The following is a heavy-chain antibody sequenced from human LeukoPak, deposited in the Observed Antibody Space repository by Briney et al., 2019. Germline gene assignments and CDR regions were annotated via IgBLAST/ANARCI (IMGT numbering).Heavy chain of an antibody. CDR3: ARGRSSSDQDY. J-gene: IGHJ4*02. CDR2: IYYSGST. CDR1: GGSISSYY. V-gene: IGHV4-59*01. D-gene: IGHD6-6*01. Sequence: PSETLSLTCTVSGGSISSYYWSWIRQPPGKGLEWIGYIYYSGSTNYNPSLKSRVTISVDTSKNQFSLKLSSVTAADTAVYYCARGRSSSDQDYWGQGTLVTVSS.